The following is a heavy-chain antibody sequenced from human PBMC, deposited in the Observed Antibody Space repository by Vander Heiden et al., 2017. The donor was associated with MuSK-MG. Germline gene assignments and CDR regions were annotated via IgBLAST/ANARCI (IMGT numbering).Heavy chain of an antibody. CDR1: GATIDRSNYY. CDR3: ATRYCSGGSCYGIWLDP. D-gene: IGHD2-15*01. V-gene: IGHV4-39*01. J-gene: IGHJ5*02. Sequence: QLQLLESGPGLIRPSETLSLTCTVSGATIDRSNYYWAWIRQPPGKGLEWIGSVYFSGMTYHNPSRKNRVTISVDTSKNQVSLKLRSVTAADTAVYYCATRYCSGGSCYGIWLDPWGQGTRVSVS. CDR2: VYFSGMT.